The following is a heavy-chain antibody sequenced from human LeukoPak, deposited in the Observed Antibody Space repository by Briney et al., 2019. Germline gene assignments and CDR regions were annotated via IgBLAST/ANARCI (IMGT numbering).Heavy chain of an antibody. J-gene: IGHJ4*01. CDR2: IISGGST. V-gene: IGHV3-53*01. CDR1: GVTVSRNY. CDR3: ASGPDAAQGPFDY. Sequence: PGGSLRLSCAASGVTVSRNYMSWVRQAPGKGLEWVSVIISGGSTHYADSVKGRFTISRGSSKNTLYLQMNSLRAEDTAVYYCASGPDAAQGPFDYWGHGSLLTVSS. D-gene: IGHD2-15*01.